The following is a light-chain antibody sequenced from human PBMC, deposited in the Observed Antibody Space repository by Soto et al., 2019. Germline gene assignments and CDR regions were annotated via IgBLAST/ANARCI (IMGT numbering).Light chain of an antibody. CDR3: SSYRSGNTIVV. Sequence: QSVLTQPASVSGSPGQSITISCTGTSDDVGGYNYVSWYQQHPGKAPKLMIFEVNNRPSGVSNRFSGSRSGNTASLTISGLQAEDEADYYCSSYRSGNTIVVVGGRTKVTVL. CDR1: SDDVGGYNY. CDR2: EVN. J-gene: IGLJ2*01. V-gene: IGLV2-14*01.